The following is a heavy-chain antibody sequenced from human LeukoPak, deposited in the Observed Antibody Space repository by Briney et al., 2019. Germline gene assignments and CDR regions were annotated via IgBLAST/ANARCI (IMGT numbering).Heavy chain of an antibody. CDR2: VSSSGTKI. Sequence: PGGSLRLSCAASGFTFSSHAMNWVRQAPGKGLEWVSSVSSSGTKIFYADSVRGRFTVSRDNARNSVFLQMNSLRAEDTAVYYCARDRDGSSDYWGQGTLVTVSS. J-gene: IGHJ4*02. V-gene: IGHV3-21*01. CDR3: ARDRDGSSDY. D-gene: IGHD6-13*01. CDR1: GFTFSSHA.